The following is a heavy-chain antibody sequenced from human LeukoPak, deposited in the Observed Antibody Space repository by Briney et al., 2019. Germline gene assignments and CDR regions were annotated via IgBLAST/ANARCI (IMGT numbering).Heavy chain of an antibody. CDR3: ASLYCSSTSCYSN. J-gene: IGHJ4*02. D-gene: IGHD2-2*01. Sequence: PSETLSLTCAVSGGSISSGGYSWSWIRQPPGKGLEWIGYIYYSGSTYYNPSLKSRVTISVDMSKHQFSLKLSSVTAADTAVYYCASLYCSSTSCYSNWGQGTLVTVSS. V-gene: IGHV4-30-4*07. CDR1: GGSISSGGYS. CDR2: IYYSGST.